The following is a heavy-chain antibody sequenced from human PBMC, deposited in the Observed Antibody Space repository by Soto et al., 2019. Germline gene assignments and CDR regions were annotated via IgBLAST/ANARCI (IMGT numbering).Heavy chain of an antibody. CDR2: IYYSGNT. D-gene: IGHD1-1*01. CDR3: ARSSLYGMDV. V-gene: IGHV4-30-4*01. J-gene: IGHJ6*02. Sequence: SETLSLTSSVSGGYISSGYYYWSWIRQPPGKGLEWIGNIYYSGNTYYSPSLKSRLIISIDTSKNQFSLKVRSVTAADTAVYYCARSSLYGMDVWGQGTTVTVSS. CDR1: GGYISSGYYY.